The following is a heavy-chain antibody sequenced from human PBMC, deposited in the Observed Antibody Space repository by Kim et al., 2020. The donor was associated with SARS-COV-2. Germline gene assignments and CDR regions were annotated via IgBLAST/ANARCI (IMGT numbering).Heavy chain of an antibody. J-gene: IGHJ5*02. Sequence: ASVKVSCKASGYTFTSYAMNWVRQAPGQGLEWMGWINTNTGNPTYAQGFTGRFVFSLDTSVSTAYLQISSLKAEDTAVYYCARESSIAARVRNWVDPWGQGTLVTVSS. D-gene: IGHD6-6*01. CDR1: GYTFTSYA. CDR3: ARESSIAARVRNWVDP. CDR2: INTNTGNP. V-gene: IGHV7-4-1*02.